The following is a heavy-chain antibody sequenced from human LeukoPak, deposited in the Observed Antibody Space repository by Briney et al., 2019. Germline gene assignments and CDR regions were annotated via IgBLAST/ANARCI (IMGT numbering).Heavy chain of an antibody. J-gene: IGHJ4*02. CDR2: IYYSGNT. D-gene: IGHD6-6*01. Sequence: SETLSLTCTVSGGSISSSSYYWGWIRQPPGKGLEWIGSIYYSGNTNYNSSLKSRVTISVDTSKNQISLKLTSVTAADTAVYYCARGVGSIAGPYWGQGTLVIVSS. CDR3: ARGVGSIAGPY. CDR1: GGSISSSSYY. V-gene: IGHV4-39*07.